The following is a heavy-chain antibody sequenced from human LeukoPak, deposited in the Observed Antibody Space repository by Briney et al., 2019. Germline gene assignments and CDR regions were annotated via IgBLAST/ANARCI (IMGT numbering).Heavy chain of an antibody. Sequence: SETLSLTCAVYGGSFSGYYWNWIRQPPGKGLEWIGEINHSGGTNYNPSLKSRVTISGDTSKNQFSLKLNSVTAADTAVYYCARAYRAHQTFYSYHYLDYWGQGALVTVSS. CDR3: ARAYRAHQTFYSYHYLDY. CDR2: INHSGGT. J-gene: IGHJ4*02. CDR1: GGSFSGYY. D-gene: IGHD5-18*01. V-gene: IGHV4-34*01.